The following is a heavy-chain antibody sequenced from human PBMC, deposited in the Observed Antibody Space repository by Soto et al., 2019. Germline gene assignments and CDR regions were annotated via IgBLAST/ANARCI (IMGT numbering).Heavy chain of an antibody. CDR2: IYYSGST. CDR3: ARAGYDYVWGSWGGFGYYGMDV. V-gene: IGHV4-31*03. J-gene: IGHJ6*02. CDR1: GGSISSGGYY. D-gene: IGHD3-16*01. Sequence: QVQLQESGPGLVKPSQTLSLTCTVSGGSISSGGYYWSWIRQHPGKGLEWIGYIYYSGSTYYNPSLKSRVTISVETSKNQFSLKLSSVTAADTAVYYCARAGYDYVWGSWGGFGYYGMDVWGQGTTVTVSS.